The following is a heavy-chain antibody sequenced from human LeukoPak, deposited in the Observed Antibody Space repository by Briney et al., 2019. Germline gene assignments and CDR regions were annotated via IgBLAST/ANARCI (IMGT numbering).Heavy chain of an antibody. Sequence: ASVKVSCEASGYTFTGYYMHWVRQAPGQGLEWMGRINPNSGGTNYAQKFQGRVTMTRDTSISTAYMELSRLRSYDTAVYYCARGDFWSGLNYYWGQGTLVTVSS. J-gene: IGHJ4*02. V-gene: IGHV1-2*06. CDR2: INPNSGGT. D-gene: IGHD3-3*01. CDR1: GYTFTGYY. CDR3: ARGDFWSGLNYY.